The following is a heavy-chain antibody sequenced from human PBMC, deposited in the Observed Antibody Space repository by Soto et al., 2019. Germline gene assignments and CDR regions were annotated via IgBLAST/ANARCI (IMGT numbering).Heavy chain of an antibody. V-gene: IGHV3-23*01. CDR2: ITGSGRNT. Sequence: GGSLRLSCATSGFTFSSHGMSWVRQAPGKGLDWVSGITGSGRNTYYADSVKGRFTISRDNSKNTLFLQMNSLRAEDTAVYYCARERGITIFGVVITKPFDYWGQGTLVTVSS. CDR1: GFTFSSHG. D-gene: IGHD3-3*01. CDR3: ARERGITIFGVVITKPFDY. J-gene: IGHJ4*02.